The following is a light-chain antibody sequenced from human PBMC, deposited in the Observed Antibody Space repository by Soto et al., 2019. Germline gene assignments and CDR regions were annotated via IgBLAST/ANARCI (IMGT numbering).Light chain of an antibody. V-gene: IGKV3-15*01. J-gene: IGKJ2*01. CDR3: QQYNDWPRT. CDR1: QSVTIS. CDR2: GAS. Sequence: EIVMTQSPATLSVSPGERVTLSCRASQSVTISLAWYQHKPGQAPTLLIYGASTRATGVPVRFSGSESGTEFTLTISILQAADFAVYYCQQYNDWPRTFGQGTKLAIK.